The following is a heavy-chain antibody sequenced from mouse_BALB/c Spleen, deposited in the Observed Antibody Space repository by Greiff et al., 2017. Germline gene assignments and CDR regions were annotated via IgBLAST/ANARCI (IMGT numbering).Heavy chain of an antibody. V-gene: IGHV5-17*02. D-gene: IGHD1-1*01. J-gene: IGHJ2*01. CDR1: GFTFSSFG. CDR3: ARYDYYGSSFDY. Sequence: EVQVVESGGGLVQPGGSRKLSCAASGFTFSSFGMHWVRQAPEKGLEWVAYISSGSSTIYYADTVKGRFTISRDNPKNTLFLQMTSLRSEDTAMYYCARYDYYGSSFDYWGQGTTLTVSS. CDR2: ISSGSSTI.